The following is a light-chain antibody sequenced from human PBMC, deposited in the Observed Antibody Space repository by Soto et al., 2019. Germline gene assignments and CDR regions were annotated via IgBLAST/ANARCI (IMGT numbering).Light chain of an antibody. Sequence: QSALTQPAAVSGSPGQSITISCTGTSSDVGGYNYVSWYQQHPGKAPKLMIYEVSNRPSGVSNRFSGSKSGNTASLTISGLQAEDEADYYCSSDTRSSTNVFGTGTKATVL. CDR2: EVS. CDR1: SSDVGGYNY. CDR3: SSDTRSSTNV. J-gene: IGLJ1*01. V-gene: IGLV2-14*01.